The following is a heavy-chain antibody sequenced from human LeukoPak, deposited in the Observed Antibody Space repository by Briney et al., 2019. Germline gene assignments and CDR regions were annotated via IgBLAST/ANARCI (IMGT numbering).Heavy chain of an antibody. J-gene: IGHJ5*02. D-gene: IGHD3-3*01. CDR1: GGSISSYY. V-gene: IGHV4-59*01. CDR2: IYYSGST. CDR3: ARTYDFWSGPTNWFDP. Sequence: SETLSLTCTVSGGSISSYYWSWIRQSPGKGLEWIGYIYYSGSTNYNPSLKSRVTISVDTSKNQFSLKLSSVTAADTAVYYCARTYDFWSGPTNWFDPWGQGTLVTVSS.